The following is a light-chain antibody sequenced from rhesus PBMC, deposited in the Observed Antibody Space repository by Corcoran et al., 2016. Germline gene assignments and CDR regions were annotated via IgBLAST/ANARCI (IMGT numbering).Light chain of an antibody. J-gene: IGKJ4*01. V-gene: IGKV1-22*01. CDR1: QSISSW. Sequence: DIQMTQSPSSLSASVGDTVTITCRASQSISSWLDWYQQKPGNASKLLIYKASSLQSGVPSRFSGSGSGTDVTLTISSLQPEDCATDYCLQYSSSPLTVGGGTKVEIK. CDR3: LQYSSSPLT. CDR2: KAS.